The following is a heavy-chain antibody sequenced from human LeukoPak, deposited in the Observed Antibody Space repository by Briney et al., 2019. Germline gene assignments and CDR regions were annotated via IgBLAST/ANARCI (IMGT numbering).Heavy chain of an antibody. CDR1: GFTFSSYA. Sequence: GGSLRLSCAASGFTFSSYAMSWVRQAPGKGLEWVSAISGSGGSTYYADSVKGRFTISRDNAKNSLYLQMNSLRAEDTAVYYCATGRRAAVDYWGQGTLVTVSS. D-gene: IGHD3-10*01. CDR2: ISGSGGST. V-gene: IGHV3-23*01. CDR3: ATGRRAAVDY. J-gene: IGHJ4*02.